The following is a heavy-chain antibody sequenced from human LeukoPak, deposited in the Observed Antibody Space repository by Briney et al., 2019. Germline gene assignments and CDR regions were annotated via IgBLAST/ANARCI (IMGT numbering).Heavy chain of an antibody. J-gene: IGHJ4*02. CDR3: TTDGPLWFGELRRDY. Sequence: GGSLRLSCAASGFTFSSYSMNWVRQAPGKGLEWVSYISSSSSTIYYADSVKGRFTISRDNAKNSLYLQMNSLRAEDTAVYYCTTDGPLWFGELRRDYWGQGTLVTVSS. CDR2: ISSSSSTI. D-gene: IGHD3-10*01. CDR1: GFTFSSYS. V-gene: IGHV3-48*01.